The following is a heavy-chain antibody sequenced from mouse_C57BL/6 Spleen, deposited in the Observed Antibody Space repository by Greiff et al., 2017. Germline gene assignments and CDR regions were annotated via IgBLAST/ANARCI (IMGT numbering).Heavy chain of an antibody. CDR1: GYTFTDYE. D-gene: IGHD3-1*01. CDR3: TISGGAFAY. J-gene: IGHJ3*01. CDR2: IDPETGGT. Sequence: VQLVESGAELVRPGASVTLSCKASGYTFTDYEMNWVKQTPVHGLEWIGAIDPETGGTAYNQKFKGKAIMTADNSSSTAYMELRSLTSEDSAVYDWTISGGAFAYGGQGTLVTGSA. V-gene: IGHV1-15*01.